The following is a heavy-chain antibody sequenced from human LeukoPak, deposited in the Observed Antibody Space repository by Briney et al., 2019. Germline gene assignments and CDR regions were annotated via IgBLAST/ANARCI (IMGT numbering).Heavy chain of an antibody. CDR2: IYSGGDT. D-gene: IGHD3-22*01. CDR1: GFTVSNNY. V-gene: IGHV3-66*01. CDR3: ARINFYDSSGFYRDY. Sequence: PGGSLRLSCAASGFTVSNNYMSWVRQAPGKGLEWVSVIYSGGDTHYADSVKGRFTISRDNSKNTLYLQMNSLRAEDTAVYYCARINFYDSSGFYRDYWGQGTLVTVSS. J-gene: IGHJ4*02.